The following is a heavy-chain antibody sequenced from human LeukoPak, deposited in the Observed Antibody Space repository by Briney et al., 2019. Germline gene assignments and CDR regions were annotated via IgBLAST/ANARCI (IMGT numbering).Heavy chain of an antibody. CDR3: ARDFGGSYGD. Sequence: VSYISSSGSTIYYADSVKGRFTISRDNAKNSLYLQMNSLRAEDTAVYYCARDFGGSYGDWGQGTLVTVSS. CDR2: ISSSGSTI. J-gene: IGHJ4*02. V-gene: IGHV3-11*04. D-gene: IGHD1-26*01.